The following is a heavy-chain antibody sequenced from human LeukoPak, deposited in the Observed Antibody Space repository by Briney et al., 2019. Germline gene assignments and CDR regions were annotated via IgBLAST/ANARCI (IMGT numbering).Heavy chain of an antibody. D-gene: IGHD3-22*01. Sequence: SETLSLTCTVSGGSISSSSYYWGWIRQPPGKGLEWIGSIYYSGSTYYNPSLKSRVTISVDTSKNQFSLKLSSVTAADTAVYYCARLFPLYYYDSSGLAFDYWGQGTLVTVSS. CDR3: ARLFPLYYYDSSGLAFDY. J-gene: IGHJ4*02. CDR1: GGSISSSSYY. V-gene: IGHV4-39*01. CDR2: IYYSGST.